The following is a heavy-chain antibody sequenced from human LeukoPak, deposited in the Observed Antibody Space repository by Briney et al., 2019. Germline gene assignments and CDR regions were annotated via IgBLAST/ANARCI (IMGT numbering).Heavy chain of an antibody. CDR1: GGSFSGYY. CDR2: IDHSGSA. D-gene: IGHD2-21*02. V-gene: IGHV4-34*01. CDR3: ARGYRGSDFDDWLDP. J-gene: IGHJ5*02. Sequence: PSETLFLTCAVYGGSFSGYYWSWIRQPPGKGLQWIGEIDHSGSAKYSSSLQSRVTISVDTSKHQVSLKVSSVTAADTAIYYCARGYRGSDFDDWLDPWGQGTLVTVSS.